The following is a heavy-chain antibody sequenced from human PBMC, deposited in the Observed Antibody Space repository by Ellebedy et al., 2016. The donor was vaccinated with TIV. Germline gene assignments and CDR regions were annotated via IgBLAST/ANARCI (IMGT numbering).Heavy chain of an antibody. CDR2: INPDSGGT. CDR3: ARETAMEVSNALDI. D-gene: IGHD5-18*01. CDR1: GYSFTYHY. V-gene: IGHV1-2*04. Sequence: AASVKVSCKTSGYSFTYHYIHWVRQAPGQGLEWVGWINPDSGGTSFARKFQGWVTLTRDTSITTAYMELKSLKSDDAAVYFCARETAMEVSNALDIWGQGTMVTVSS. J-gene: IGHJ3*02.